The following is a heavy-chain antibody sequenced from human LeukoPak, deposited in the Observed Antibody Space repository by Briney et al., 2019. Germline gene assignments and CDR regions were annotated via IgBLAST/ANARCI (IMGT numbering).Heavy chain of an antibody. CDR1: GGSISSGGYY. CDR2: IYYSGST. J-gene: IGHJ5*02. V-gene: IGHV4-31*03. D-gene: IGHD5-18*01. CDR3: ARDCGSYGRQGWFDP. Sequence: PSETLSLTCTVSGGSISSGGYYWSWIRQHPGKGLEWIGYIYYSGSTYYNPSLKSRVTISVDTSKNQFSLKLSSVTAADTAVYYCARDCGSYGRQGWFDPWGQGTLVTVSS.